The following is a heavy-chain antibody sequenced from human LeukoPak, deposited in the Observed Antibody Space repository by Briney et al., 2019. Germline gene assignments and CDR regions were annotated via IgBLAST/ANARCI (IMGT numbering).Heavy chain of an antibody. J-gene: IGHJ4*02. D-gene: IGHD6-19*01. CDR1: GFTISSYS. V-gene: IGHV3-21*01. CDR2: ISSSSSYI. CDR3: ARGLKYSSGWYYFDY. Sequence: GGSLRLSCAASGFTISSYSMNWVRQAPGKGLDWVSSISSSSSYIYYADSVKGRFTISRDNGKNSLYLQMNSLRAEDTAVYYCARGLKYSSGWYYFDYWGQGTLVTVSS.